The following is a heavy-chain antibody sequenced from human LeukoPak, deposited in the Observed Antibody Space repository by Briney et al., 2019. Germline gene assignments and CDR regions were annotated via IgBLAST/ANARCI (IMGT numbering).Heavy chain of an antibody. V-gene: IGHV3-23*01. Sequence: GGSLRLSCAASGFTFSSYAMSWVRQAPGKGLEWVSAIGGSDGTTYYADSVKGRFTISRDNSKDTLYLQMNSLRADDTAVYYCAKRDSSGSYPYYFDYWGQGTLVSVSS. CDR2: IGGSDGTT. D-gene: IGHD3-22*01. CDR1: GFTFSSYA. CDR3: AKRDSSGSYPYYFDY. J-gene: IGHJ4*02.